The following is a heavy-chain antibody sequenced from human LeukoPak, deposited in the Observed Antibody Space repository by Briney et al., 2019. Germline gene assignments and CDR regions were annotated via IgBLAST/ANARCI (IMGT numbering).Heavy chain of an antibody. J-gene: IGHJ4*02. V-gene: IGHV3-23*01. CDR2: ISGYGDRT. CDR1: GFSFRNYA. D-gene: IGHD6-19*01. Sequence: GGSLRLSCAAPGFSFRNYAMSWVRQAPGKGLEWVSAISGYGDRTSFADSVKGRFAISRDTSKNTLDLQMDSLRAEDTAIYYCARGASAWHFYFDSWGQGTLVTVSS. CDR3: ARGASAWHFYFDS.